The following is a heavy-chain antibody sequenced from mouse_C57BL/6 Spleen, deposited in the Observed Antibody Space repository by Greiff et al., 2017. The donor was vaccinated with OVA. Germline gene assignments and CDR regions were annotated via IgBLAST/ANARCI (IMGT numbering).Heavy chain of an antibody. CDR3: ARAMDY. CDR1: GFSLTSYG. J-gene: IGHJ4*01. CDR2: IWSGGST. Sequence: VQLQQSGPGLVQPSQSLSITCTVSGFSLTSYGVHWVRQSPGKGLEWLGVIWSGGSTDYNAAFISRRSISKDNSKSQVFFKVNSLQADDTAIYCCARAMDYWGQGTSVTVSS. V-gene: IGHV2-2*01.